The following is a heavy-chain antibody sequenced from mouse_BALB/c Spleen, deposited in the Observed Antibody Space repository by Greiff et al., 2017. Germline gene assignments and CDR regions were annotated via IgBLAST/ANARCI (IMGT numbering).Heavy chain of an antibody. D-gene: IGHD2-2*01. CDR3: TRDGLPYYAMDY. V-gene: IGHV5-6-4*01. CDR1: GFTFSSYT. J-gene: IGHJ4*01. Sequence: EVKLMVSGGGLVKPGGSLKLSCAASGFTFSSYTMSWVRQTPEKRLEWVATISSGGSYTYYPDSVKGRFTISRDNAKNTLYLQMSSLKSEDTAMYYCTRDGLPYYAMDYWGQGTSVTVSS. CDR2: ISSGGSYT.